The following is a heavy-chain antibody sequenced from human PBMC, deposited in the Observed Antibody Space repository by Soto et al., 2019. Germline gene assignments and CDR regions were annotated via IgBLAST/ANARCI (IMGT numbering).Heavy chain of an antibody. CDR2: ISYDGSNK. D-gene: IGHD3-9*01. CDR3: AKDKSPGRYFDWVHYYYYYMDV. V-gene: IGHV3-30*18. CDR1: GFTFSSYG. J-gene: IGHJ6*03. Sequence: GGSLRLSCAASGFTFSSYGMHWVRQAPGKGLEWVAVISYDGSNKYYADSVKGRFTISRDNSKNTLYLQMNSLRAEDTAVYYCAKDKSPGRYFDWVHYYYYYMDVWGKGTTVTVSS.